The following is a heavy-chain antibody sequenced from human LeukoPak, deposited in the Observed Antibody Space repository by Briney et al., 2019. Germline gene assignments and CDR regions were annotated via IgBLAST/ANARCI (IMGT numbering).Heavy chain of an antibody. CDR3: ARVPHFYGEYRNDYYYYYMDV. Sequence: SVKVSCKASGGTFSSYAISWVRQAPGPGLEWMGGIIPIFGTANYAQKFQGRVTITADKSTSTAYMELSSLRSEDTAVYYCARVPHFYGEYRNDYYYYYMDVWGKGTTVTVSS. CDR2: IIPIFGTA. CDR1: GGTFSSYA. J-gene: IGHJ6*03. V-gene: IGHV1-69*06. D-gene: IGHD4-17*01.